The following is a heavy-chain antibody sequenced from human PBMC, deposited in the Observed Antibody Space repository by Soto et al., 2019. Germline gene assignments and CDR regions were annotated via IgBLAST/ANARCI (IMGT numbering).Heavy chain of an antibody. V-gene: IGHV3-53*04. CDR3: ARHYGDYPETYWYFDL. J-gene: IGHJ2*01. D-gene: IGHD4-17*01. Sequence: EVQLVGSGGGLVQPGGSLRLSCAASGFTVSSNYMSWVRQAPGKGLEWVSVIYSGGSTYYADSVKGRFTISRHNSKNTLYLQMNSLRAEDTAVYYCARHYGDYPETYWYFDLWGRGTLVTVSS. CDR1: GFTVSSNY. CDR2: IYSGGST.